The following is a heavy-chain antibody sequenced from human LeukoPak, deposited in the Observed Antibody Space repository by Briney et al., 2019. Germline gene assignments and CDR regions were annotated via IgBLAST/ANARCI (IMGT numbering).Heavy chain of an antibody. Sequence: ASVKVSCKASGGTFSSYAISWVRQAPGQGLEWMGGIIPIFGTANYAQKFQGRVTITTDESMSTAYMELSSLRSEDTAVYYCARGGDLRTYYMDVWGKGTTVTVSS. CDR3: ARGGDLRTYYMDV. CDR1: GGTFSSYA. V-gene: IGHV1-69*05. CDR2: IIPIFGTA. J-gene: IGHJ6*03.